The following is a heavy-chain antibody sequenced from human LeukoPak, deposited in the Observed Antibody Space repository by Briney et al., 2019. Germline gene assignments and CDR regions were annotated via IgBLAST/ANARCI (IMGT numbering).Heavy chain of an antibody. J-gene: IGHJ5*02. CDR2: INPNSGGT. CDR1: GYTFTGYY. D-gene: IGHD3-16*01. Sequence: GASVKVSCKASGYTFTGYYMHWVRQAPGQGLEWMGWINPNSGGTNYAQKFQGRVTMTRDTSNSTAYMELSRLRSDDTAVYDCARGLGGSNYWFDPWGQGTLVTVSS. CDR3: ARGLGGSNYWFDP. V-gene: IGHV1-2*02.